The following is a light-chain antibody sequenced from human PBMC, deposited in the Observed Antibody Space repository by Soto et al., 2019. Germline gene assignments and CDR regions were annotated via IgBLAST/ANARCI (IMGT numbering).Light chain of an antibody. Sequence: EVVLTQSPGTLSLSPGERATLSCRASQSVSNNYFAWYQQKPGQAPRLLIFGSSDRPTGIPDRFSGSGSGTDFTLTISRLEPEDFPVYYCQQYGSSPPYTFGQGTKLEIK. V-gene: IGKV3-20*01. CDR1: QSVSNNY. J-gene: IGKJ2*01. CDR3: QQYGSSPPYT. CDR2: GSS.